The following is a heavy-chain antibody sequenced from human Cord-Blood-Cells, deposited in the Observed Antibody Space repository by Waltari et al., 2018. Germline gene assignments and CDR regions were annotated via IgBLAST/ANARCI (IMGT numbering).Heavy chain of an antibody. D-gene: IGHD7-27*01. V-gene: IGHV1-2*02. J-gene: IGHJ4*02. Sequence: QVQLVQSGAEVKKPGASVKVSCKASGYTFTGYYMHWVRQAPGQGLEWMGGINPNSGGTNYVQKFQGRVTMTRDTSISTAYMELSRLRSDDTAVYYCARDPTGDPLGGDYWGQGTLVTVSS. CDR3: ARDPTGDPLGGDY. CDR2: INPNSGGT. CDR1: GYTFTGYY.